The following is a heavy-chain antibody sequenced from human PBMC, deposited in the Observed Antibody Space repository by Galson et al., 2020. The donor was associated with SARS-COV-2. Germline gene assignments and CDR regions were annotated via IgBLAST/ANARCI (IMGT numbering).Heavy chain of an antibody. CDR1: GFTFRNSG. V-gene: IGHV3-33*06. CDR3: AKDPDGYNEYYFYY. D-gene: IGHD5-18*01. CDR2: IWSDGSKK. Sequence: QLGESLKISCAASGFTFRNSGMHWVRQAPGKGLEWVAVIWSDGSKKFYADSVRGRFVISRDNSRKTLYLEMNSLRADDTALYYCAKDPDGYNEYYFYYWGQRILVTVAS. J-gene: IGHJ4*02.